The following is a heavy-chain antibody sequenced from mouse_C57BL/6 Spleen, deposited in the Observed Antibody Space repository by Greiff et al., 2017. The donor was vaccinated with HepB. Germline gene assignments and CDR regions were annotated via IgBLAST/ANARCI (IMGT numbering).Heavy chain of an antibody. Sequence: VQLQQPGAELMKPGASVKLSCKATGYTFTGYWIEWVKQRPGQGLEWIGEILPGSGSTHYNEKFKGKATFTADTSSNTAYMQLNSLPTRDSAIYYWACWGGTIYYGYDGFAYWGQETLVTVSA. CDR2: ILPGSGST. CDR1: GYTFTGYW. J-gene: IGHJ3*01. D-gene: IGHD2-2*01. CDR3: ACWGGTIYYGYDGFAY. V-gene: IGHV1-9*01.